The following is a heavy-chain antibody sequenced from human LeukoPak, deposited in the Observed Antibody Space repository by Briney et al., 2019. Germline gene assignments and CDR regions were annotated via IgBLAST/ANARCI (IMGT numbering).Heavy chain of an antibody. J-gene: IGHJ4*02. CDR3: ATETNGRHYDY. Sequence: GGPLRLSCTASGLTFSTSGFNWVRQAPGKGLEWVASIGPTGSDRYHADSIKGRFTISRDNANNFLYLQMKSLRAEDTAVYYCATETNGRHYDYWGQGTLLTVSS. CDR2: IGPTGSDR. V-gene: IGHV3-21*06. D-gene: IGHD1-14*01. CDR1: GLTFSTSG.